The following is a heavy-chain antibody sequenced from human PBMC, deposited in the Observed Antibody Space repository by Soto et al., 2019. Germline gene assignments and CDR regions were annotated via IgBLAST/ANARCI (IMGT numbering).Heavy chain of an antibody. D-gene: IGHD6-13*01. CDR2: VPNTEHKK. CDR3: ARTAGGRVRGALDI. CDR1: GFTFSSYG. J-gene: IGHJ3*02. V-gene: IGHV3-30-3*01. Sequence: QVQLEESGGGVVQPGTSLRLSCVASGFTFSSYGMHWVRQAPGKGLEWVAVVPNTEHKKYYADSVKGRFTISRDNYQNTLFLQMDSLMSEDTAVYYCARTAGGRVRGALDIWGQGTMVTVS.